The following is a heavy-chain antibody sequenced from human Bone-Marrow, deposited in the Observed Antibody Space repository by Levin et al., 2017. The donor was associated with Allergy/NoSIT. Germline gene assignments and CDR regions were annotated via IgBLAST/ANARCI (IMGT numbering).Heavy chain of an antibody. J-gene: IGHJ4*02. CDR3: ARSKMRCSGGSCYSGFDS. CDR1: GFTFYSYA. CDR2: ISGSGTSS. Sequence: GGSLRLSCAASGFTFYSYAIHWVRQAPGRGPEWVSGISGSGTSSNYADSVKGRFTISRDNSKNTVYMEMNSLRVDDTALYSCARSKMRCSGGSCYSGFDSWGQGTQVTVSS. D-gene: IGHD2-15*01. V-gene: IGHV3-23*01.